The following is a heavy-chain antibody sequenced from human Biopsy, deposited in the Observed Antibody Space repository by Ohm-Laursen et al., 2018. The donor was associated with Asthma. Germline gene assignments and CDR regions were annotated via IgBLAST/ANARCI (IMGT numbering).Heavy chain of an antibody. CDR3: ARERAGVLGSYNGMDV. Sequence: SLRLSCSASAFTFSNYGMHWVRQVAGKGPDWVAVVTYDGISQYYAESVKGRFTISRDNSRNTLNLQMNSVRPDDTAVYFRARERAGVLGSYNGMDVWGAGSTVSVSS. D-gene: IGHD2-8*01. CDR2: VTYDGISQ. V-gene: IGHV3-30*03. CDR1: AFTFSNYG. J-gene: IGHJ6*02.